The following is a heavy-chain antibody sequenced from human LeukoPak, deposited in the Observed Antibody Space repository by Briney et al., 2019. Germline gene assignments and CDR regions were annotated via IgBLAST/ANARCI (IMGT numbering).Heavy chain of an antibody. Sequence: HPGGSLRLSCAASGFTFSSYWMSWVRQAPGKGLEWVANIKQDGSEKYYVDSVKGRFTISRDNAKNSLYLQMNSLRAEDTAVYYCARPRSSGYYWYYFDYWGQGTLVTVSS. CDR2: IKQDGSEK. CDR3: ARPRSSGYYWYYFDY. CDR1: GFTFSSYW. V-gene: IGHV3-7*01. D-gene: IGHD3-22*01. J-gene: IGHJ4*02.